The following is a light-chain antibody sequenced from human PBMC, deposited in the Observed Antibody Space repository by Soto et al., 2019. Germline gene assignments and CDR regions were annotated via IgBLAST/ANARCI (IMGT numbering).Light chain of an antibody. V-gene: IGKV1-8*01. CDR2: SAF. CDR1: QDISNS. Sequence: AIRMTQSPSSFSASTGDRVTITCRASQDISNSLAWYQQKPGKAPNLLIYSAFTLQSGVPSRFSGSGSGTDFTLTISGLQSEDFATYYCQQYYSYPPSFTFGPGTKVEI. CDR3: QQYYSYPPSFT. J-gene: IGKJ3*01.